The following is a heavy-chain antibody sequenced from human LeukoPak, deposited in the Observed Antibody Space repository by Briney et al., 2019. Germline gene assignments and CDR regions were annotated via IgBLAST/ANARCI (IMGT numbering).Heavy chain of an antibody. D-gene: IGHD1-14*01. CDR1: GFTFSSLG. V-gene: IGHV3-64D*06. Sequence: GGSLRLSCSASGFTFSSLGMHWVRQAPGQGLEHVSTIGSDGDSTYYADSVKDRFTISRANSKNALYLQMTSLRPEDSAVYYCVSPVFINYWGQGTLVTVSS. CDR3: VSPVFINY. CDR2: IGSDGDST. J-gene: IGHJ4*01.